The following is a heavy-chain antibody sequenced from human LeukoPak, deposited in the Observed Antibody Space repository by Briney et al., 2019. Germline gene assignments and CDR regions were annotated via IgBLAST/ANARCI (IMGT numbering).Heavy chain of an antibody. CDR3: ARFSPETKADY. J-gene: IGHJ4*02. D-gene: IGHD1-7*01. CDR1: GFTFSDYY. CDR2: ISSSGSTI. Sequence: GGSLRLSCAASGFTFSDYYMSWIRQAPGKGLEWVSYISSSGSTIYYADSAKGRFTISRDNAKNSLYLQMNSLRAEDTAVYYCARFSPETKADYWGQGTLVTVSS. V-gene: IGHV3-11*01.